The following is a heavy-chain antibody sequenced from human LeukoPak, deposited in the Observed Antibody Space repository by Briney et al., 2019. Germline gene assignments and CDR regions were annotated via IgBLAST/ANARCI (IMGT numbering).Heavy chain of an antibody. CDR1: GGSIGTTNYY. V-gene: IGHV4-39*01. CDR3: ARQRADYFYHYLDV. Sequence: SETLSLTCTVSGGSIGTTNYYWDWVRQPPGKGLEWIGNVYYGGNTFYNSSLESRLTISVDMSKNQFSLKLTSLTAADTAVYYCARQRADYFYHYLDVWGKGTSVTVSS. CDR2: VYYGGNT. J-gene: IGHJ6*03.